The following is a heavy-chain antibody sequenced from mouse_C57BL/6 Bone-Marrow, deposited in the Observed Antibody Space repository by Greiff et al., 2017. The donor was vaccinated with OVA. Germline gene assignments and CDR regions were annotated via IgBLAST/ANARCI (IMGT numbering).Heavy chain of an antibody. V-gene: IGHV5-4*01. Sequence: EVQRVESGGGLVKPGGSLKLSCAASGFTFSSYAMSWVRQTPEKRLEWVATISDGGSYTYYPDNVKGRFTISRDNAKNNLYLQMSHLKSEDTAMYYCARGDVGFAYWGQGTIVTVSA. CDR2: ISDGGSYT. CDR1: GFTFSSYA. CDR3: ARGDVGFAY. J-gene: IGHJ3*01.